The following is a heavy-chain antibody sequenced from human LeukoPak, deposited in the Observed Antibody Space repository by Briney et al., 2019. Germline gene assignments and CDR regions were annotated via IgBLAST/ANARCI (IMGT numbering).Heavy chain of an antibody. CDR3: ARLGGGHSSSWYDAFDI. V-gene: IGHV3-7*01. J-gene: IGHJ3*02. D-gene: IGHD6-13*01. CDR1: GFTFSSYW. Sequence: GGSLRLSCAASGFTFSSYWMSWVRQAPGKGLEWVANIKQDGSEKYYVDSVKGRFTISRDNAKNSLYLQMNSLRAEDTAVYYCARLGGGHSSSWYDAFDIWGQGAMVTVSS. CDR2: IKQDGSEK.